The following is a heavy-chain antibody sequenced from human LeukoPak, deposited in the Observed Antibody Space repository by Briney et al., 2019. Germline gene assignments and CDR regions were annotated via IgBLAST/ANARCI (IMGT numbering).Heavy chain of an antibody. J-gene: IGHJ2*01. CDR3: ARDAGGYDILTGYFDL. V-gene: IGHV1-2*04. CDR1: GYTFTGYY. Sequence: ASVKVSCKASGYTFTGYYMHWVRQAPGQGLEWVGWINPNSGGTNYAQKFQGWVTMTRDTSISTAYMELSRLRSDDTAVYYCARDAGGYDILTGYFDLWGRGTLVTVSS. CDR2: INPNSGGT. D-gene: IGHD3-9*01.